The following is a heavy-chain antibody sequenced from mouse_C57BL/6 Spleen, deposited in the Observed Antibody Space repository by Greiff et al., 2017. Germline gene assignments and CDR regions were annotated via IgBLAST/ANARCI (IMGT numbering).Heavy chain of an antibody. CDR2: IDPSDSYT. J-gene: IGHJ2*01. V-gene: IGHV1-59*01. CDR1: GYTFTSYW. Sequence: QVQLQQPGAELVRPGTSVKLSCKASGYTFTSYWMHWVKQRPGQGLEWIGVIDPSDSYTNYNQKFKGKATLTVDTSSSTAYMQLSSLTSEDSAVYYCAREGYSKFFDYWGQGTTLTVSS. CDR3: AREGYSKFFDY. D-gene: IGHD2-5*01.